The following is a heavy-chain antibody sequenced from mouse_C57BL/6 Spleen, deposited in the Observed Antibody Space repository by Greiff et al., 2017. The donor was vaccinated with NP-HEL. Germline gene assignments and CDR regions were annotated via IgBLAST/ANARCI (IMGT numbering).Heavy chain of an antibody. J-gene: IGHJ1*03. CDR2: IDPNSGGT. V-gene: IGHV1-72*01. CDR3: ARSYGSSYWYFDV. D-gene: IGHD1-1*01. CDR1: GYTFTSYW. Sequence: QVQLQQPGAELVKPGASVKLSCKASGYTFTSYWMHWVKQRPGRGLEWIGRIDPNSGGTKYNEKFKSKATLTVAKPSSTAYMQRSSLTSEDSAVDYSARSYGSSYWYFDVWGTGTTVTVSS.